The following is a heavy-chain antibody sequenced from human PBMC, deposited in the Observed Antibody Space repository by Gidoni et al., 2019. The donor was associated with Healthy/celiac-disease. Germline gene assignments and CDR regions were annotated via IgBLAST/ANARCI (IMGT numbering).Heavy chain of an antibody. CDR2: ISYDGSNK. Sequence: TFSSYGMHWVRQAPGKGLEWVAVISYDGSNKYYADSVKGRFTISRDNSKNTLYLQMNSLRAEDTAVYYCAKDPTHDYGDPHYYYYGMDVWGQGTTVTVSS. D-gene: IGHD4-17*01. CDR3: AKDPTHDYGDPHYYYYGMDV. J-gene: IGHJ6*02. CDR1: TFSSYG. V-gene: IGHV3-30*18.